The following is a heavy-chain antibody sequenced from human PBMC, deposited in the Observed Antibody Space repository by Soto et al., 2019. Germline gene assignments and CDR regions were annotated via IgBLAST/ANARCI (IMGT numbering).Heavy chain of an antibody. Sequence: ASETLSLTCAVSGYSISSGYYWGWIRQPPGKGLEWIGSIYHSGSTYYNPSLKSRVTISVDTSKNQFSLKLSSVTAADTAVYYCARINGDYYGSGSFDYWGQGTMVTVSS. J-gene: IGHJ4*02. D-gene: IGHD3-10*01. CDR2: IYHSGST. V-gene: IGHV4-38-2*01. CDR1: GYSISSGYY. CDR3: ARINGDYYGSGSFDY.